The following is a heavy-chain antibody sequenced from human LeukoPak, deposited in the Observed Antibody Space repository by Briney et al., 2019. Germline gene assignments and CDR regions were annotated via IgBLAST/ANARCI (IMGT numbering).Heavy chain of an antibody. CDR2: ISYAGSDK. D-gene: IGHD3-22*01. CDR1: GFTFSSYV. Sequence: GGSLRLSCADSGFTFSSYVMHWVRQAPGKGLEWVAVISYAGSDKYYAESVKGRFTISRDNTKNTLYLQMNSLRAEDTAVYYCAKELVFTRSLFAFDIWGQGTMVTVSS. CDR3: AKELVFTRSLFAFDI. V-gene: IGHV3-30*18. J-gene: IGHJ3*02.